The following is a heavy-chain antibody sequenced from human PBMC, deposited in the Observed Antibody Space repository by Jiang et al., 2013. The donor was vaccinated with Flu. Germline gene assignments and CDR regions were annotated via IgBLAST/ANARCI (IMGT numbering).Heavy chain of an antibody. CDR3: ARHIGYCSGGSCYYFDY. CDR2: IYYSGST. CDR1: GGSISSYY. Sequence: LVKPSETLSLTCTVSGGSISSYYWSWIRQPPGKGLEWIGYIYYSGSTNYNPSLKSRVTISVDTSKNQFSLKLSSVTAADTAVYYCARHIGYCSGGSCYYFDYWGQGTLVTVSS. V-gene: IGHV4-59*08. D-gene: IGHD2-15*01. J-gene: IGHJ4*02.